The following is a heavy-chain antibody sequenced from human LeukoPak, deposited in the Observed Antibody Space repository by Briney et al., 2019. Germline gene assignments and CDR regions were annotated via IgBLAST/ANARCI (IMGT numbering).Heavy chain of an antibody. CDR2: ISGSGGST. J-gene: IGHJ4*02. V-gene: IGHV3-23*01. Sequence: GGSLRLSCAASGFTFSSYAMSWVRQAPGKGLEWVSAISGSGGSTYYADSVKGRFTISKDNSKNTLYLQMNSLRAEDTAVYYCAKGRFAVRGGLDYWGQGTLVTVSS. CDR1: GFTFSSYA. CDR3: AKGRFAVRGGLDY. D-gene: IGHD3-10*01.